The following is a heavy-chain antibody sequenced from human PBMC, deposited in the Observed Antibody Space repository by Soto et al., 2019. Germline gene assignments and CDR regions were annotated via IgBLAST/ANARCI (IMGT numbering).Heavy chain of an antibody. CDR3: ASTSSPFDP. CDR1: GGSFSGYY. CDR2: INHSGST. D-gene: IGHD6-6*01. J-gene: IGHJ5*02. V-gene: IGHV4-34*01. Sequence: QVQLQQWGAGLLKPSETLSLTCAVYGGSFSGYYWSWIRQPPGKGLEWIGEINHSGSTNYNPSLQSRATISVHTSKNQFALKLSSGTAADTAVYYCASTSSPFDPWGQGTLVTVSS.